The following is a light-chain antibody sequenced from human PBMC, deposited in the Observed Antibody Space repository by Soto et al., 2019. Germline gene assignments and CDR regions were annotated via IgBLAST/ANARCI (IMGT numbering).Light chain of an antibody. CDR2: HAS. CDR1: QSVSSF. V-gene: IGKV3-11*01. CDR3: QQRGSWPPT. Sequence: EIVFTQSPATLSLSPGERATLSCRTSQSVSSFLAWYQQRPGQSPRLLVYHASNRDPGIPARFSGSGSGTDFTLPISSLEPEDSALYFCQQRGSWPPTFGQGTKVDIK. J-gene: IGKJ1*01.